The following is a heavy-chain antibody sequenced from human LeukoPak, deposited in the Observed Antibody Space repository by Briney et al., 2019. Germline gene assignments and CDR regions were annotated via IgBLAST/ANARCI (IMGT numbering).Heavy chain of an antibody. CDR1: GFTFSSYN. V-gene: IGHV3-21*01. CDR2: ITSSSRYI. CDR3: ARGLPTLMEEDNAFDI. J-gene: IGHJ3*02. Sequence: PGGSLRLSCAVSGFTFSSYNMNWVRQAPGKGLEWVSSITSSSRYIYYADSVKGRFTISRDNAKSSLYLQMNSLRAEDTAVYYCARGLPTLMEEDNAFDIWGQGTMVTVSS. D-gene: IGHD2-8*01.